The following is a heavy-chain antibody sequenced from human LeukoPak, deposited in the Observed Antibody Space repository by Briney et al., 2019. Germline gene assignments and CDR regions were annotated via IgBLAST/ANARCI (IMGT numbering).Heavy chain of an antibody. J-gene: IGHJ6*02. D-gene: IGHD1-14*01. CDR1: GGSISSGDYY. CDR3: ARSLGMESYYYYGMDV. CDR2: IYYSGST. Sequence: SETLSLTCTVSGGSISSGDYYWSWIRQPPGKGLEWIGYIYYSGSTYYNPSLKSRVTISVDTSKNQSSLKLSSVTAADTAVYYCARSLGMESYYYYGMDVWGQGTTVTVSS. V-gene: IGHV4-30-4*01.